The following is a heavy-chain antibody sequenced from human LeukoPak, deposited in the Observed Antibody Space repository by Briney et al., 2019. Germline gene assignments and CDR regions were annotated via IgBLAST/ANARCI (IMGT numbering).Heavy chain of an antibody. Sequence: PSETLPLTCVVSGGSLTGYYWNWIRQPPGKGLEWIGEISHSANSNYNPSLKSRVSISVDTSNNQLSLQLDSVTAADTAVYFCSRAPSGEYSRFDLWGQGTLVTVSS. D-gene: IGHD2/OR15-2a*01. CDR3: SRAPSGEYSRFDL. CDR2: ISHSANS. V-gene: IGHV4-34*01. J-gene: IGHJ4*02. CDR1: GGSLTGYY.